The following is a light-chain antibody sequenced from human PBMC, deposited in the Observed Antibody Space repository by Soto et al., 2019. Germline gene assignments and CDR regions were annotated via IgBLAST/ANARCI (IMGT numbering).Light chain of an antibody. J-gene: IGKJ3*01. Sequence: EIGLTQSPGTLSLSPGERATLSCRASQSVYSNYLAWYQQKPGQTPRLLIYGASSRATGIPDRFSGSGSGTDFTLTISGLETEDCAVYYCQQYDTSPFTFGPGTKVDVK. CDR1: QSVYSNY. CDR3: QQYDTSPFT. V-gene: IGKV3-20*01. CDR2: GAS.